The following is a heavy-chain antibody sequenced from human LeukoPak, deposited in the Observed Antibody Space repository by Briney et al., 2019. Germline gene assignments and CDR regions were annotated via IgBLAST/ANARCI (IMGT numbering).Heavy chain of an antibody. CDR3: ARATGYSSGWENFFDY. D-gene: IGHD6-19*01. CDR1: GFTFSSYS. Sequence: GGSLRLSCAASGFTFSSYSMNWVRQAPGKGLEWVSSISTSNNYTSYADSVKDRFTISRDNAKNSLYLQMNSLRAEDTALYFCARATGYSSGWENFFDYWGQGTLVTVSS. J-gene: IGHJ4*02. CDR2: ISTSNNYT. V-gene: IGHV3-21*01.